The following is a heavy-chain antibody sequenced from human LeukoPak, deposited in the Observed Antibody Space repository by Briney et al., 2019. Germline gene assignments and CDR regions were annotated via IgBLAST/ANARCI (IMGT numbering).Heavy chain of an antibody. V-gene: IGHV4-59*01. D-gene: IGHD1-26*01. Sequence: SETLSLTCAVYGGSFSGYYWSWIRQPPGKGLEWIGYIYYSGSTNYNPSLKSRVTISVDTSKNQFSLKLSSVTAADTAVYYCARVGSRTIEYYFDYWGQGTLVTVSS. J-gene: IGHJ4*02. CDR1: GGSFSGYY. CDR2: IYYSGST. CDR3: ARVGSRTIEYYFDY.